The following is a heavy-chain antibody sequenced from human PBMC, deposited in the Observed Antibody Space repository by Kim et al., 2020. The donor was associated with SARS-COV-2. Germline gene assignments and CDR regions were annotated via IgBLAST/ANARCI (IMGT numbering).Heavy chain of an antibody. CDR3: ARDLASGMDV. J-gene: IGHJ6*02. Sequence: ASVKVSCKASGYTFITYFIHWVRQAPGQGLEWMGVINPVDGSATYAQNFQNRVTPTRDTSTSTVYMDLSSLRSEDTAVYYCARDLASGMDVWGQGTSVIVSS. V-gene: IGHV1-46*01. CDR2: INPVDGSA. CDR1: GYTFITYF.